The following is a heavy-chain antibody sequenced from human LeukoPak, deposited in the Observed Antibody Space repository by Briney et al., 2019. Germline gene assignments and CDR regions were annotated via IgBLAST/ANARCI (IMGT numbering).Heavy chain of an antibody. Sequence: GASVKVFCKASGYTFTSYGISWVRQAPGQGLEWMGIINPSGGSTSYAQKFQGRVTMTRDMSTSTVYMELSSLRSEDTAVYYCARDLYYGSGSYYNVGRAFDIWGQGTMVTVSS. CDR3: ARDLYYGSGSYYNVGRAFDI. CDR2: INPSGGST. J-gene: IGHJ3*02. V-gene: IGHV1-46*01. D-gene: IGHD3-10*01. CDR1: GYTFTSYG.